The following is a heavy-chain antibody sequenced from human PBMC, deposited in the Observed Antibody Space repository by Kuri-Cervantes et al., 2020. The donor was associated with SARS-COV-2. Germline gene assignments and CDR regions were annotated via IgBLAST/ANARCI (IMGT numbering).Heavy chain of an antibody. CDR1: GGSISSSNW. V-gene: IGHV4-4*02. CDR3: ARHTPSYYDFWSGYLIYYGMDV. J-gene: IGHJ6*02. D-gene: IGHD3-3*01. Sequence: SETLSLTCAVSGGSISSSNWWSWVRQPPGKGLGWIGEIYYSGSTNYNPSLKSRVTISVDTSKNQFSLKLSSVTAADTAVYYCARHTPSYYDFWSGYLIYYGMDVWGQGTTVTVSS. CDR2: IYYSGST.